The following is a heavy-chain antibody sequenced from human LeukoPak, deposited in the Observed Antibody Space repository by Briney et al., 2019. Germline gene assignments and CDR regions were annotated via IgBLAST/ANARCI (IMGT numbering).Heavy chain of an antibody. CDR2: IYTSGST. CDR1: GGSISSYY. J-gene: IGHJ4*02. V-gene: IGHV4-4*07. Sequence: SETLSLTCTVSGGSISSYYWSWIRQPAGKGLEWIGRIYTSGSTNYNPSLKSRVTMSVDTSKNQFSLKLSSVTAADTAVYYCASITQRVGATGAFDYWGQGTLVTVSS. CDR3: ASITQRVGATGAFDY. D-gene: IGHD1-26*01.